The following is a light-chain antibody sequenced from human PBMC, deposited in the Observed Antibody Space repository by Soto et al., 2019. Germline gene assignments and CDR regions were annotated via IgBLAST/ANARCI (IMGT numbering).Light chain of an antibody. V-gene: IGLV2-14*01. CDR2: EVS. CDR1: SSDVGGYNY. Sequence: QSVLTQPASVSGSPGQSITISCTGTSSDVGGYNYVSWYQQHPGKAPKLMIYEVSNRPSGVSNRFSGSKFGNTASLTISGLQAEDEADYYCSSYTSSSPLVFGGGTKLTVL. J-gene: IGLJ3*02. CDR3: SSYTSSSPLV.